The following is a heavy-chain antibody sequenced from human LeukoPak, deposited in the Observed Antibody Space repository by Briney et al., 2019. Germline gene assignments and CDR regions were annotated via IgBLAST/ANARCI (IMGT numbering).Heavy chain of an antibody. CDR3: ARGPSRYSGSYNY. Sequence: GGSLRLSCAASGFTVSSNYTSWVRQAPGKGLEWVSVIYSGGSTYYADSVKGRFTISRDNSKNTLYLQMNSLRAEDTAVYYCARGPSRYSGSYNYWGQGTLVTVSS. J-gene: IGHJ4*02. CDR2: IYSGGST. CDR1: GFTVSSNY. D-gene: IGHD1-26*01. V-gene: IGHV3-66*01.